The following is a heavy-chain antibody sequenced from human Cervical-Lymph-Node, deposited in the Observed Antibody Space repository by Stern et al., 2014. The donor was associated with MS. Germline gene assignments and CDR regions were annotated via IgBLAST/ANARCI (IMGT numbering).Heavy chain of an antibody. Sequence: QVTLRESGPALVQPTQTLTLTCTFSGFSLSTSGVSVSWIRQPPGKALEWLALIDWDDDEYYSSSLETRLTISKDTSKNEVVLTMTNMDPVDTATYYCARFPYYDVLTGYVFFDYWGQGTLVTVSS. D-gene: IGHD3-9*01. CDR1: GFSLSTSGVS. V-gene: IGHV2-70*01. CDR2: IDWDDDE. CDR3: ARFPYYDVLTGYVFFDY. J-gene: IGHJ4*02.